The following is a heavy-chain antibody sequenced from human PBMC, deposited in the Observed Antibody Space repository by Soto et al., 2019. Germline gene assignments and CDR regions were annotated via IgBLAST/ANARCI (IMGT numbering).Heavy chain of an antibody. CDR1: GGSFSGYY. CDR3: ARGTGGFPTASYSYGMDV. CDR2: IDHSGSS. J-gene: IGHJ6*02. D-gene: IGHD3-16*01. Sequence: SETLSLTCAVYGGSFSGYYWIWIRQPPGTGLEWIEEIDHSGSSNYNPSIKSRVTLSVDTSKNPFTLKLSSVTAAATAVYYCARGTGGFPTASYSYGMDVWGQGTTVTVSS. V-gene: IGHV4-34*01.